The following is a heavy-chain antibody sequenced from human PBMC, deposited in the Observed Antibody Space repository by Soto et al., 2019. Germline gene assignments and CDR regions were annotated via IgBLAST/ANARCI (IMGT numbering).Heavy chain of an antibody. V-gene: IGHV1-69*01. D-gene: IGHD2-2*01. CDR3: VRSQGSSTSLEIYYYYYYGMDV. Sequence: QVQLVQSGAEVKKPGSSVKVSCKASAGTFGSYAISWVRQAPGQGLEWMGGIIPIPGTANYAQKFQGRVTIAADESTSTAYMELSSLRSEDTAVYYCVRSQGSSTSLEIYYYYYYGMDVWGQGTTVTVSS. J-gene: IGHJ6*02. CDR1: AGTFGSYA. CDR2: IIPIPGTA.